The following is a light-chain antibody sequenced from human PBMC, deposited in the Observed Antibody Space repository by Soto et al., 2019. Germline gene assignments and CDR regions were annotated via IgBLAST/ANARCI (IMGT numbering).Light chain of an antibody. V-gene: IGKV3-11*01. Sequence: EIVLTQSPATLSLSPGESAALSCRASQSVSSFLGWYQQKPGQAPRLLIYDASIRATGIPARFSGSGSGTDFTLTISSLEPEDFAVYYCQQRNNWPPITFGQGTRLEI. CDR1: QSVSSF. CDR2: DAS. CDR3: QQRNNWPPIT. J-gene: IGKJ5*01.